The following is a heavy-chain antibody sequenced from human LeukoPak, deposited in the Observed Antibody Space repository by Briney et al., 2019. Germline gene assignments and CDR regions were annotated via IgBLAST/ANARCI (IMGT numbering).Heavy chain of an antibody. Sequence: GGSLRLSCAASGFTVSTKYMNWVRQAPGKGLEWVSIIYDGGSTYYAESVRGRFVISRDNSENTLYLHMNNLRAEDTAIYYCTTSYGTKRYFFDNWGQGTLIAVSS. CDR1: GFTVSTKY. CDR3: TTSYGTKRYFFDN. J-gene: IGHJ4*02. V-gene: IGHV3-66*01. D-gene: IGHD3-9*01. CDR2: IYDGGST.